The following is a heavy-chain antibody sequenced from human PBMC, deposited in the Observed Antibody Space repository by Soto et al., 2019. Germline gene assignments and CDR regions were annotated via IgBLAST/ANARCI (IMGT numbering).Heavy chain of an antibody. J-gene: IGHJ4*02. CDR2: LVVGSGNT. Sequence: SLKVSCKTSGLMFTSSAVQWVLQARGQRLEWIGWLVVGSGNTHYAQHFQERVTLTRDMSTGTAYMELSSLRSEDTAVYYCAAVPVLRFLKWLPAYFDYRGQGTLVTVSS. CDR3: AAVPVLRFLKWLPAYFDY. D-gene: IGHD3-3*01. V-gene: IGHV1-58*01. CDR1: GLMFTSSA.